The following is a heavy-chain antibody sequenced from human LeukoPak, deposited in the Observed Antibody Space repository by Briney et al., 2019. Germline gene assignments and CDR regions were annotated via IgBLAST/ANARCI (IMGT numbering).Heavy chain of an antibody. V-gene: IGHV4-59*01. CDR2: IYYSGST. J-gene: IGHJ4*02. D-gene: IGHD3-22*01. CDR1: GGSISSYY. CDR3: ARVDLRYYELDY. Sequence: SETLSLTCTVSGGSISSYYWSWIRQPPGKGLEWIEYIYYSGSTNYNPSLKSRVTISVDTSKNQFSLKLSSVTAADTAVYYCARVDLRYYELDYWGQGTLVTVSS.